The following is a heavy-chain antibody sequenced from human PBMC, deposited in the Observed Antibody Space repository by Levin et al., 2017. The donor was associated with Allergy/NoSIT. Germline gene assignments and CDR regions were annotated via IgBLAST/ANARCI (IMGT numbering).Heavy chain of an antibody. J-gene: IGHJ6*02. D-gene: IGHD5-12*01. CDR2: IRNKARSFTT. CDR1: GFTFSDHY. CDR3: TVAITTNGLDV. Sequence: QAGGSLRLSCAASGFTFSDHYMDWARQATGKGLEWVGRIRNKARSFTTEYAASVKGRFTISREESKNSVYLQMNSLKTEDTAVYHCTVAITTNGLDVWGQGTTVTVSS. V-gene: IGHV3-72*01.